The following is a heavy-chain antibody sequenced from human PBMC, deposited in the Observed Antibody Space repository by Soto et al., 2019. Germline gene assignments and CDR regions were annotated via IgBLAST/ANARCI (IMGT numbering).Heavy chain of an antibody. CDR3: ACTVSNYYYYGMDV. CDR1: GGTFSSYA. Sequence: QVQLVQSGAEVKKPGSSVKVSCKASGGTFSSYAISWVRQAPGQGLEWMGGIIPIFGTADYAPKFQGRVTITADESTSTAYMELSSLRSEGTAVYYCACTVSNYYYYGMDVWGQGTTVTVSS. J-gene: IGHJ6*02. D-gene: IGHD2-8*01. V-gene: IGHV1-69*12. CDR2: IIPIFGTA.